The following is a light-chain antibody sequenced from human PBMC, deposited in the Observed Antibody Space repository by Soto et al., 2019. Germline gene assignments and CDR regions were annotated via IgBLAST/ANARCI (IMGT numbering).Light chain of an antibody. V-gene: IGKV3-15*01. CDR3: QQYNDWPLT. CDR2: GAF. CDR1: QSVSSN. J-gene: IGKJ1*01. Sequence: EIVMTQSPVTLSVSPGERVTLSCRASQSVSSNLAWYQQKPGQAPSLLIYGAFTRATGIPARFSGTGSGTEFTLTISSLQSEDFALYYCQQYNDWPLTFGSGTKVDI.